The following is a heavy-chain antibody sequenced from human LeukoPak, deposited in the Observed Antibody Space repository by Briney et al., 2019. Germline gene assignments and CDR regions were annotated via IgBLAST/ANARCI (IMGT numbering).Heavy chain of an antibody. CDR1: GLTLSSYA. J-gene: IGHJ3*02. CDR2: ISGSGGST. D-gene: IGHD6-13*01. CDR3: AKDLEGLQQLDSDAFDI. Sequence: GGSRRLSWAASGLTLSSYAMAGVGQPQGKGLEGASAISGSGGSTYYADSVKGRFTISRDNSKNTLYLQMNSLRAEDTAVYYCAKDLEGLQQLDSDAFDIWGQGTMVTVSS. V-gene: IGHV3-23*01.